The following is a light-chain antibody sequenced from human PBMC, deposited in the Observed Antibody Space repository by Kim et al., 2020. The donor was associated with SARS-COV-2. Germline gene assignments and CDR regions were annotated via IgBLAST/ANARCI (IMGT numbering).Light chain of an antibody. Sequence: QSALTQPPSVSGSPGQSVTISCTGTSNDVGGYDSVSWYQQHPGKAPKLMISDAHKRPSGVPDRFSGSKSGNTASLTISGLQAEDEADYYCCSFAGSYTYVFGAGTKLTVL. CDR2: DAH. J-gene: IGLJ1*01. CDR1: SNDVGGYDS. CDR3: CSFAGSYTYV. V-gene: IGLV2-11*01.